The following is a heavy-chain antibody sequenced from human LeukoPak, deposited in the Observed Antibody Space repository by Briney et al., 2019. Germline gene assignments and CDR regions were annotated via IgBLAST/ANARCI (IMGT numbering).Heavy chain of an antibody. V-gene: IGHV4-59*08. Sequence: SETLSLTCTVSGGSISSYYWSWIRQPPGKGLEWIGYIDYSGSTYYNPSLKSRVTISVDTSKNQFSLKLSSVTAADTAVYYCARVRRYYDSSGYPSYYFDYWGQGTLVTVSS. CDR2: IDYSGST. J-gene: IGHJ4*02. CDR1: GGSISSYY. D-gene: IGHD3-22*01. CDR3: ARVRRYYDSSGYPSYYFDY.